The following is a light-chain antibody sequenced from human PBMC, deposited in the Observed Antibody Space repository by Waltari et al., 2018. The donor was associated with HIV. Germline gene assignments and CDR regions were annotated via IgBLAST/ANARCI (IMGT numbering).Light chain of an antibody. CDR2: RNN. Sequence: QSVLTPPPSVSPPPGRTVTISCSGTTSNVARHRVHCFQQLQRRAPNLLIDRNNNRPAEVPDRFSGSRSGTSASLAIRWLQSEDEADYYCAAWDDALGGQGVFGGGTKLTVL. J-gene: IGLJ3*02. CDR1: TSNVARHR. CDR3: AAWDDALGGQGV. V-gene: IGLV1-44*01.